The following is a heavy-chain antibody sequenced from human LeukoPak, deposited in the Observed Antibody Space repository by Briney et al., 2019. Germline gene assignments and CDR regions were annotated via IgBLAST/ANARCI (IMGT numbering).Heavy chain of an antibody. J-gene: IGHJ6*03. D-gene: IGHD4-11*01. CDR2: IWYDGSKK. CDR1: GFTFSDYG. CDR3: ARGHDYSNYGSYYYMDV. V-gene: IGHV3-33*01. Sequence: GRSLRLSCAASGFTFSDYGIHWVRQAPGQGLEWVALIWYDGSKKYYADSVKGRFTISRDNTKNTLYLQLNSLRADDTAVYYCARGHDYSNYGSYYYMDVWGKGTTVTVSS.